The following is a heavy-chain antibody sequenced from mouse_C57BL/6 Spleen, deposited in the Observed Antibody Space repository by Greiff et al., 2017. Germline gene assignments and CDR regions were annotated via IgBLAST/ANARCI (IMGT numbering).Heavy chain of an antibody. CDR3: ARENYGRPLFDY. CDR1: GYTFTSYW. D-gene: IGHD1-1*01. V-gene: IGHV1-55*01. Sequence: VQLQQPGAELVKPGASVKMSCKASGYTFTSYWITWVKQRPGQGLEWIGDIYPGSGSTNYNEKFKSKATLTVDTSSSTAYMQLSSLTSEDSAVYYCARENYGRPLFDYWGQGTTLTVSS. J-gene: IGHJ2*01. CDR2: IYPGSGST.